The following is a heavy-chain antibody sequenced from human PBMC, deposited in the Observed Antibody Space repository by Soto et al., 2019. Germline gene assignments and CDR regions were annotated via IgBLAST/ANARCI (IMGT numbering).Heavy chain of an antibody. CDR3: ARGDGYKGYYFDY. Sequence: QVQLVQSGAEVKKPGASVKVSCKASGYTFTSYGISWVRQAPGHGLEWIGWISAYNGNTNYSQKVQGRVPMTTDTSTSTAYMELRSLRYADTAVNYCARGDGYKGYYFDYWGHATLVTVSS. CDR2: ISAYNGNT. V-gene: IGHV1-18*01. J-gene: IGHJ4*01. D-gene: IGHD5-12*01. CDR1: GYTFTSYG.